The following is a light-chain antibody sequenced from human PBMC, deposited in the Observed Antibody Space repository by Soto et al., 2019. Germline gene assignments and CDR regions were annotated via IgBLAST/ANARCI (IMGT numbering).Light chain of an antibody. Sequence: AIRMTQSPSSLSASTGDRVTITCRASQGISSYLAWYQQKPGKAPKLLIYAASTLQSGVPSRFSGSGSGTEFTLTISSLQPEDSATYYCQQYNSYPYTFGQGTKLEIK. J-gene: IGKJ2*01. V-gene: IGKV1-8*01. CDR3: QQYNSYPYT. CDR1: QGISSY. CDR2: AAS.